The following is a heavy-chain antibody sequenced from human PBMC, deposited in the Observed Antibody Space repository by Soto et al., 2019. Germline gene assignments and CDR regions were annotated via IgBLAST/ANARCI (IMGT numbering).Heavy chain of an antibody. CDR3: ATELEAAPNYYYYGMDV. J-gene: IGHJ6*02. CDR2: ISYDGSNK. Sequence: QVQLVESGGGVVQPGRSLRLSCAASGFTFSSYAMHWVRQAPGKGLEWVAVISYDGSNKYYADSVKGRFTISRDTSKNPVYLQRCTLSTEGKTVYYCATELEAAPNYYYYGMDVWGQGTTVTVSS. CDR1: GFTFSSYA. D-gene: IGHD6-13*01. V-gene: IGHV3-30-3*01.